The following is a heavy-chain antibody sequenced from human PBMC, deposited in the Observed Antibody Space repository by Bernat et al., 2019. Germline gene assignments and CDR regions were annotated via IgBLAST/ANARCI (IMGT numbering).Heavy chain of an antibody. CDR2: ISSSSSYI. J-gene: IGHJ6*02. CDR3: AREITMVRGAYYYGMDV. Sequence: EVQLVESGGGLVKPGGSLRLSCAASGFTFSSYSMNLVRQAPGKGLEWVSSISSSSSYIDHAYSVKGRFTISRDNAKNSLYLQMNSLRAEDTAVYYCAREITMVRGAYYYGMDVWGQGITVTVS. CDR1: GFTFSSYS. V-gene: IGHV3-21*01. D-gene: IGHD3-10*01.